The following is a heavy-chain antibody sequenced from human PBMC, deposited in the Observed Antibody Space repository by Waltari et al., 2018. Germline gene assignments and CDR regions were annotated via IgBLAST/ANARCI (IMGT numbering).Heavy chain of an antibody. CDR2: IYYSGST. J-gene: IGHJ6*02. Sequence: QLQLQESGPGLVKPSETLSLTCTVSGGSISSSSYYWGWIRQPPGKGLEWIGSIYYSGSTYYNPSLKSRVTISVDTSKNQFSLKLSSVTAADTAVYYCARDRVTSLYYYYGMDVWGQRTTVTVSS. D-gene: IGHD4-4*01. CDR3: ARDRVTSLYYYYGMDV. CDR1: GGSISSSSYY. V-gene: IGHV4-39*07.